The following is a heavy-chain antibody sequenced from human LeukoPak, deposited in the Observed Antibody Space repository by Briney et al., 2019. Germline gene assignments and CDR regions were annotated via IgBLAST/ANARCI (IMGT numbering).Heavy chain of an antibody. D-gene: IGHD2-2*01. CDR2: IYYSGST. V-gene: IGHV4-39*01. J-gene: IGHJ5*02. CDR1: GGSISSSSYY. CDR3: ASHAFGRYCSSTSCSPAGGFDP. Sequence: SETLSLTCTVSGGSISSSSYYWGWIRQPPGKGLEWIGSIYYSGSTYYNPSLKSRVTISVDTSKNQFSLKLSSVTAADTAVYYCASHAFGRYCSSTSCSPAGGFDPWGQGTLVTVSS.